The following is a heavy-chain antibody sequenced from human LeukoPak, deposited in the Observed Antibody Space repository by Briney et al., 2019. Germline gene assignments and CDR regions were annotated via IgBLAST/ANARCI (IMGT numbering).Heavy chain of an antibody. V-gene: IGHV4-59*12. CDR2: IYYSRSA. CDR1: GGSISSYY. CDR3: ARDRGRYFDWLLHPFDP. J-gene: IGHJ5*02. D-gene: IGHD3-9*01. Sequence: SETLSLTCTVSGGSISSYYWSWIRQPPGKGLEWIGYIYYSRSADYNPSLKSRVTISIDTSKSQFSLKLSSVTAADTAVYYCARDRGRYFDWLLHPFDPWGQGTLVTVSS.